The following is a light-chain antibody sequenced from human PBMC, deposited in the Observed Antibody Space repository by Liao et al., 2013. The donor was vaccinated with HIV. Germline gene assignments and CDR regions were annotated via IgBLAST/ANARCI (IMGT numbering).Light chain of an antibody. Sequence: SYELTQPPSVSVSPGQTASITCSGRTLGDKYVCWYQQRPGQSPVLVMYQNTKRPSGIPERFSGSNSGNTATLTISRVEAGDEADYYCQVWDSSSDHPYVFGTGTKVTVL. CDR2: QNT. CDR3: QVWDSSSDHPYV. V-gene: IGLV3-1*01. J-gene: IGLJ1*01. CDR1: TLGDKY.